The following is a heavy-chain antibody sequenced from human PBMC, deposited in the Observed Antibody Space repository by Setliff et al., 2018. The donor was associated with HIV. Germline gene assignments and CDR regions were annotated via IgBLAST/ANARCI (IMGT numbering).Heavy chain of an antibody. V-gene: IGHV4-39*07. CDR2: IYYSGST. D-gene: IGHD5-12*01. Sequence: PSETLSLTCTVSGGSISSSTYYWGWIRQPPGKGLEWIGTIYYSGSTYYNPSLKSRVTMSVDTSKNQFSLKVRYVTAADTAIYYCAREIWGQVAHVPYGMDVWGQGTTVTVSS. J-gene: IGHJ6*02. CDR3: AREIWGQVAHVPYGMDV. CDR1: GGSISSSTYY.